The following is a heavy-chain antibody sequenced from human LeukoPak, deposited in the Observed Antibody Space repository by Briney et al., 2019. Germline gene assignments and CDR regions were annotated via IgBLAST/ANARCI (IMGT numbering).Heavy chain of an antibody. J-gene: IGHJ4*02. Sequence: KPSETLSLTCTVSGGSISSYYWSWIRQPAGKGLEWIGHFYTSGSTNYNPSLKSRVTMSVDTSKNQFSLKLSSVTAADTAVYYCARDVYYYDSSGYHLFDYWGQGTLVTVSS. V-gene: IGHV4-4*07. CDR1: GGSISSYY. CDR3: ARDVYYYDSSGYHLFDY. CDR2: FYTSGST. D-gene: IGHD3-22*01.